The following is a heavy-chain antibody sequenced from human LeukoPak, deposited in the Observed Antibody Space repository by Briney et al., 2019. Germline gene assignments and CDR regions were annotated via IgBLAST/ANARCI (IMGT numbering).Heavy chain of an antibody. Sequence: GGSLRLSCAASGLTFTSHGFHWVRQAPGRGLEWLTFISLDGSRKSYADSVKGRFTFSRDDSKNTLYLEMNSLRAEDTVTYYCARDRAVSWLDSWGLGTLVTVSS. CDR3: ARDRAVSWLDS. D-gene: IGHD3-10*01. CDR2: ISLDGSRK. CDR1: GLTFTSHG. J-gene: IGHJ5*01. V-gene: IGHV3-33*05.